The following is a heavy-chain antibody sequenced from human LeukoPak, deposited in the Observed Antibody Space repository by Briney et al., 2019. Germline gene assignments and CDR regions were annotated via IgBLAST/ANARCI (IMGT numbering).Heavy chain of an antibody. J-gene: IGHJ6*02. CDR2: INHSGSS. CDR1: GGSLSGYS. D-gene: IGHD1-26*01. V-gene: IGHV4-34*01. CDR3: ARGQVGSYAYYYYYGMDV. Sequence: SETLSLTCAVYGGSLSGYSWSWIRQPPGKGLEWIGEINHSGSSNYSPSLKSRVTMSKDTSKKQFSLKLSSVTAADTAIYYCARGQVGSYAYYYYYGMDVWGQGTTVTVSS.